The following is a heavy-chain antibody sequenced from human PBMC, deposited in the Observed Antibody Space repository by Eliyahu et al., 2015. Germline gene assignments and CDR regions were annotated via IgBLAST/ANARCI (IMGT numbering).Heavy chain of an antibody. V-gene: IGHV4-34*01. Sequence: QVQLQQRGAGLLKPSETLSLTCAVYGGSFSGYYWXWIRQPPGKXLEWIGEINHSGSTNYNPSLKSRVTISVDTSKNQFSLKLSSVTAADTAVYYCARGPGNHAPIWGQGTMVTVSS. D-gene: IGHD1-14*01. J-gene: IGHJ3*02. CDR2: INHSGST. CDR3: ARGPGNHAPI. CDR1: GGSFSGYY.